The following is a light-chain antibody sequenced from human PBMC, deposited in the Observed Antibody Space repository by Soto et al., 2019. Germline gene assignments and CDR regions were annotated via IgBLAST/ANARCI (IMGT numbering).Light chain of an antibody. CDR1: RSNIGRNF. CDR3: QSYDSSLSGYV. J-gene: IGLJ1*01. Sequence: QPVLTQSPSASGTPGQRVTISCSGSRSNIGRNFVYWYQHVPGTAPRLLIQRNNERPSGVPDRFSGSKSGTSASLAITGLQAEDEADYYCQSYDSSLSGYVFGTGTKLTVL. V-gene: IGLV1-47*01. CDR2: RNN.